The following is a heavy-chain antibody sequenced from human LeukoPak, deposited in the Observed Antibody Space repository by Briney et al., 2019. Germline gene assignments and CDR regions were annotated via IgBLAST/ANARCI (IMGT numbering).Heavy chain of an antibody. Sequence: GGSLRLSCAASGFTFSSYSMNWVRQAPGKGLEWVSSISSSSSNIYYADSVKGRFTISRDNAKNSLYLQMNSLRVEDTAVYYCARDRGVKNELWDGDGRDYYYYYYMDVWGKGTTVTVSS. CDR1: GFTFSSYS. V-gene: IGHV3-21*01. J-gene: IGHJ6*03. CDR2: ISSSSSNI. CDR3: ARDRGVKNELWDGDGRDYYYYYYMDV. D-gene: IGHD3-10*01.